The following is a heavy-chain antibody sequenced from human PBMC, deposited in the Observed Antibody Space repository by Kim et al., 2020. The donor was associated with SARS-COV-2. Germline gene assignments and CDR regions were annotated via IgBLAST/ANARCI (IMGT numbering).Heavy chain of an antibody. CDR2: IKQDGNQK. V-gene: IGHV3-7*01. CDR1: GFTFSSYW. Sequence: GGSLRLSCAASGFTFSSYWMTWVRQAPGKGLEWVANIKQDGNQKYYVDSVKGRFTISRDNAKNSLYLQMNSLRAEDTAVYYCARDGDMYSSGKDAFDIWGQRIMVTVSS. D-gene: IGHD6-19*01. J-gene: IGHJ3*02. CDR3: ARDGDMYSSGKDAFDI.